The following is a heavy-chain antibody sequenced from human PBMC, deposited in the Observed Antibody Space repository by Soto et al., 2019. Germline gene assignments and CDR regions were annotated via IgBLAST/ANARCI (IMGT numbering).Heavy chain of an antibody. Sequence: GGSLRLSCAASGFSFRNYAMSWVRQAPGKGLEWISTLTGSSSNIYYADSVKGRFAISRDNSRNTLYLQMNSLTAEDTAVYYCANGRATYGLLAHDYWGQGTLVTVSS. V-gene: IGHV3-23*01. CDR1: GFSFRNYA. J-gene: IGHJ4*02. CDR2: LTGSSSNI. CDR3: ANGRATYGLLAHDY. D-gene: IGHD3-10*01.